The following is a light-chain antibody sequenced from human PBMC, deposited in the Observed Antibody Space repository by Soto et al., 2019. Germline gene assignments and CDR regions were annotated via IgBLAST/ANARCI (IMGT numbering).Light chain of an antibody. CDR2: AAS. CDR1: QSISSY. J-gene: IGKJ1*01. Sequence: DIQMTQSPSSLSASVGDRVTITCRASQSISSYLNWYQQKPGKAPKLLIYAASSLQSGVQSRFSGSGSGTDFTLTISSLQPEDFATYYCQQSYSTPPKTFGQGTKVEIK. CDR3: QQSYSTPPKT. V-gene: IGKV1-39*01.